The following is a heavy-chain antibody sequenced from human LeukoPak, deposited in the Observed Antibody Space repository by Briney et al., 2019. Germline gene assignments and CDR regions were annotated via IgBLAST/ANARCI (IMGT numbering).Heavy chain of an antibody. CDR1: GFTFDDYA. V-gene: IGHV3-9*01. J-gene: IGHJ3*02. D-gene: IGHD3-3*01. CDR2: ISWNSGSI. Sequence: PGRSLRLSCAASGFTFDDYAMRWVRQAPGKGLEWVSGISWNSGSIGYADSVKGRFTISRDNAKNSLYLQMNSLRAEDTALYYCAKGGLEWLFYAFDIWGQGTMVTVSS. CDR3: AKGGLEWLFYAFDI.